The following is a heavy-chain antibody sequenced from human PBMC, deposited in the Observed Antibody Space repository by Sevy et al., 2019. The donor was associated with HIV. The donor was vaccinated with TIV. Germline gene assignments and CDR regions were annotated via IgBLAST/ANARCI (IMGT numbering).Heavy chain of an antibody. CDR2: ISGPGLST. CDR3: AKALNPALESMIEVILRTLKGFDV. J-gene: IGHJ3*01. Sequence: GSLRLSCTASGFTFNTHAMTWVRQAPGKGLEWVSVISGPGLSTYYADSVKGRFTISGENSQNTLYLQMNSLRVDDTATYYCAKALNPALESMIEVILRTLKGFDVWGQGTMVTVSS. CDR1: GFTFNTHA. D-gene: IGHD3-22*01. V-gene: IGHV3-23*01.